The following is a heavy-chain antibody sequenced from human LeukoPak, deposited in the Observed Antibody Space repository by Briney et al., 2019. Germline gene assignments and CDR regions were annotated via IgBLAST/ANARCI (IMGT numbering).Heavy chain of an antibody. CDR3: ARGVVIHLFDY. V-gene: IGHV4-59*01. D-gene: IGHD3-22*01. Sequence: SETLSLTCTVSGGSISSYYWSWIRQPPGKGLEWIGYIHYSGSTNYNPSLKSRVTISVDTSKNQFSLKLSSVTAADTAVYYCARGVVIHLFDYWGQGTLVTVSS. J-gene: IGHJ4*02. CDR2: IHYSGST. CDR1: GGSISSYY.